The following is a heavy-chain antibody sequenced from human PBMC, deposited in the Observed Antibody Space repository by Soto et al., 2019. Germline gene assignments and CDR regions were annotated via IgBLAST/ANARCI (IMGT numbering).Heavy chain of an antibody. V-gene: IGHV1-69*06. CDR3: ARDTETLGPRANDALDI. D-gene: IGHD3-3*02. CDR1: GGTFSSYA. J-gene: IGHJ3*02. CDR2: IIPIFGTA. Sequence: SVKVSCKASGGTFSSYAISWVRQAPGQGLEWMGGIIPIFGTANYAQKFQGRVTITADKSTSTAYMELTGLTSEDTAVYYCARDTETLGPRANDALDIWGQGTMVTVSS.